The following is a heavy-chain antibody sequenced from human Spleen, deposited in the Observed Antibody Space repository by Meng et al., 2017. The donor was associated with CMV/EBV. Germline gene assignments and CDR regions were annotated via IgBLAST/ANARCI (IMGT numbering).Heavy chain of an antibody. CDR1: GFTVSSNY. CDR3: ARDSLVDTAEVYDYGMDV. CDR2: IYSGGST. D-gene: IGHD5-18*01. J-gene: IGHJ6*02. Sequence: GESLKISCAASGFTVSSNYMSWVRQAPGKGLEWVSVIYSGGSTYYADSVKGRFTISRDNSKNTLYLQMNSLRAEDTAVYYCARDSLVDTAEVYDYGMDVWGQGTTVTVSS. V-gene: IGHV3-66*02.